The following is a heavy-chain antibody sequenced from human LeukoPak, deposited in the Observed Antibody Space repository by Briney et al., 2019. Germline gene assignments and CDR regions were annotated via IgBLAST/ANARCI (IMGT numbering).Heavy chain of an antibody. CDR1: GYPFTNYY. D-gene: IGHD2-15*01. CDR3: ARTHCSDGSCYRGFDY. Sequence: ASVKVSCKASGYPFTNYYMHWVRQAPGQGLDWMGIINPLGGSTTYAQKFQGRVTMTRDTSSGTVYMELSSLRSEDTALYYCARTHCSDGSCYRGFDYWGQGTLVTVSS. V-gene: IGHV1-46*01. CDR2: INPLGGST. J-gene: IGHJ4*02.